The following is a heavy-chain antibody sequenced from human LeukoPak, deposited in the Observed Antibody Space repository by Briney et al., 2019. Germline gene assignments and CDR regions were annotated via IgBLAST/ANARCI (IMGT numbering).Heavy chain of an antibody. Sequence: SETLFLTCTVAGGSINSCIYYLGWIRQPPGKGMEWIGSIYYSGSTYYNPSLKSRVTISVDTSKNQFSLKLSSVTAADMPVYYCARHDSGYVIDYWGQGTLVTVSS. V-gene: IGHV4-39*01. CDR2: IYYSGST. CDR3: ARHDSGYVIDY. J-gene: IGHJ4*02. CDR1: GGSINSCIYY. D-gene: IGHD5-12*01.